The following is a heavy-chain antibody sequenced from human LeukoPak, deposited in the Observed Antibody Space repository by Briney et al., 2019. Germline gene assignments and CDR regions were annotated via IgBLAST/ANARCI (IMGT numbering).Heavy chain of an antibody. Sequence: ASVKVSCKASGGTFSAFAISWVRQAPGQGLEWMGGIIPILGTTSHAHKFQGRVTMTADESTSTVYMELSSLTSEDTAVYYCARDRYFDNSGYYLESEYWGQGTLVTVSS. D-gene: IGHD3-22*01. J-gene: IGHJ4*02. CDR3: ARDRYFDNSGYYLESEY. V-gene: IGHV1-69*01. CDR2: IIPILGTT. CDR1: GGTFSAFA.